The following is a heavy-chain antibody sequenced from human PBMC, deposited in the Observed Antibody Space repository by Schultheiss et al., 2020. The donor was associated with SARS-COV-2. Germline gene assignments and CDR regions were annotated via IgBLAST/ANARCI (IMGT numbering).Heavy chain of an antibody. J-gene: IGHJ5*02. Sequence: GSLRLSCAASGFTFSSYAMSWVRQAPGKGLEWIGEINHSGSTNYNPSLKSRVTISVDTSKNQFSLKLSSVTAADTAVYYCASSRPYGSGSYEKWYNLFDPWGQGTLVTVSS. CDR3: ASSRPYGSGSYEKWYNLFDP. CDR1: GFTFSSYA. CDR2: INHSGST. V-gene: IGHV4-34*01. D-gene: IGHD3-10*01.